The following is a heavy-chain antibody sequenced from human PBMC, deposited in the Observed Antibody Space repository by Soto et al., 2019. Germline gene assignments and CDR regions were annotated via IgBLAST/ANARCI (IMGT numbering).Heavy chain of an antibody. J-gene: IGHJ4*02. CDR2: IGTNGDT. CDR3: AKKYPGTRPFDY. V-gene: IGHV3-23*01. Sequence: GGSLRLSCAASGFTFSSYAMDWVRQAPGKGLEWVSAIGTNGDTYYADAVKGRFTISRDNLKTTLYLQMNGLRAEDTALYYCAKKYPGTRPFDYWGQGTLVTVSS. CDR1: GFTFSSYA. D-gene: IGHD2-2*02.